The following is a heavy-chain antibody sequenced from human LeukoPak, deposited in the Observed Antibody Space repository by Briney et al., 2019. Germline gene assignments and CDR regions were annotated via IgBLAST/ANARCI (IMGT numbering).Heavy chain of an antibody. CDR1: GGSISSSNW. D-gene: IGHD6-13*01. CDR3: ARESWGLTSSSYFDY. Sequence: SGTLSLTCAVSGGSISSSNWWSWVRQPPGKGLEWIGEIYHSGSTNYNPSLKSRVTISVDKSKNQFSLKLSSVTAEDTAVYYCARESWGLTSSSYFDYWGQGTLVTVSS. V-gene: IGHV4-4*02. CDR2: IYHSGST. J-gene: IGHJ4*02.